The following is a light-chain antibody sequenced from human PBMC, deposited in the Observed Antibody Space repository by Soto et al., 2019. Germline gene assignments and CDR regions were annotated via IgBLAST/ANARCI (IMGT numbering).Light chain of an antibody. CDR1: QSISSW. Sequence: DIQMTQSPSTLSASVGDRVTITCRASQSISSWLAWYQQKPGKAPKLLIYKASSLESGGPSRFSGSGSGTEFTLTISSLQPDDFATYYCQQYNSYSPLFTFGPGTKVDIK. V-gene: IGKV1-5*03. J-gene: IGKJ3*01. CDR3: QQYNSYSPLFT. CDR2: KAS.